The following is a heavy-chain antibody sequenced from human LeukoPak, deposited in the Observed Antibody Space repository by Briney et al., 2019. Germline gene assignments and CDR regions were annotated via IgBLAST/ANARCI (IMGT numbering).Heavy chain of an antibody. D-gene: IGHD1-26*01. Sequence: GESLKISCKGSGYRFTSYWIGWVRHMPGKSVEWMGIIYPGDSDTIYSPSFQGQVTISADKSTSTANLQWSSLKASDTAMYYCARSGGNYYSIWGQGTMVTVSS. CDR1: GYRFTSYW. J-gene: IGHJ3*02. CDR3: ARSGGNYYSI. CDR2: IYPGDSDT. V-gene: IGHV5-51*01.